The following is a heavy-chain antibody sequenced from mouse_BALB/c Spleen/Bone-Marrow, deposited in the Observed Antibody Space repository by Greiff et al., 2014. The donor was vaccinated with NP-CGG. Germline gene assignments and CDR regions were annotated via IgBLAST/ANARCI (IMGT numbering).Heavy chain of an antibody. Sequence: VQLQQSGPGLVKPSRSLSLTCIVTGYSITRDYAWNWIRQFPGNKLEWMGYISYSGSTTYNPSLESRISITRDTSKNQFFLQLNSVTTEDTATYYCARSSSYDYDVGFAYWGQGTLVTVSA. CDR1: GYSITRDYA. CDR2: ISYSGST. D-gene: IGHD2-4*01. V-gene: IGHV3-2*02. J-gene: IGHJ3*01. CDR3: ARSSSYDYDVGFAY.